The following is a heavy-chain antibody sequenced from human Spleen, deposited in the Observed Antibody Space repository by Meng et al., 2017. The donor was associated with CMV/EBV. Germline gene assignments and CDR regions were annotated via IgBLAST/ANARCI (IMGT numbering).Heavy chain of an antibody. Sequence: SETLSLTCTVSGGSISSSGYYWVWIRQPPGKGLEWIGTIYYSGSTYYNPSLKSRVTISVDTSKNQFSLKLSSVTAADTAVYYCARDIAGSTSCYDYWGQGTLVTVSS. CDR3: ARDIAGSTSCYDY. D-gene: IGHD2-2*01. CDR2: IYYSGST. J-gene: IGHJ4*02. CDR1: GGSISSSGYY. V-gene: IGHV4-39*07.